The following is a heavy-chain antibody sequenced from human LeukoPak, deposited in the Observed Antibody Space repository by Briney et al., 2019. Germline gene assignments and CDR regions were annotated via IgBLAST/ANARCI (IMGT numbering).Heavy chain of an antibody. CDR1: GGSISSGDYY. V-gene: IGHV4-30-4*01. CDR3: AGINYDSSGYSVKYYFDY. D-gene: IGHD3-22*01. CDR2: IYYSGST. J-gene: IGHJ4*02. Sequence: SETLSLTCTVSGGSISSGDYYWSWIRQPPGEGLEWIGYIYYSGSTYYNPSLKSRVTISVDTSKNQFSLKLSSVTAADTAVYYCAGINYDSSGYSVKYYFDYWGQGTLVTVSS.